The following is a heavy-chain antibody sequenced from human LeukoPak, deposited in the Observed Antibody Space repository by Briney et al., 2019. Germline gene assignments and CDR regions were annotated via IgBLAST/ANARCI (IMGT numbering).Heavy chain of an antibody. Sequence: ASVKVSCKASGYTFTSYGISWVRQAPGQGLEWMGWISAYNGNTNYAQKLQGRVTMTTDTSTSTAYMELRSLRSDDTAVYYCARVSAYYDFWSGAWFDPWGQGTLVTVSS. D-gene: IGHD3-3*01. J-gene: IGHJ5*02. CDR3: ARVSAYYDFWSGAWFDP. CDR1: GYTFTSYG. CDR2: ISAYNGNT. V-gene: IGHV1-18*01.